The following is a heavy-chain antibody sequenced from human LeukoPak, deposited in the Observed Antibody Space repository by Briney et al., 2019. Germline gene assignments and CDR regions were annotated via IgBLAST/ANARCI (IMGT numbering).Heavy chain of an antibody. CDR2: ITWNSDIK. J-gene: IGHJ6*03. CDR3: ARAPISGSYSQYFYMDV. V-gene: IGHV3-9*01. CDR1: GFSFGDYA. D-gene: IGHD3-10*01. Sequence: GSSLRLSCAASGFSFGDYAMHWVRQAPGKGLEWVSGITWNSDIKAYADAVKGRFTVSRDNAKNSLYLQMNSLRSDDTALYYCARAPISGSYSQYFYMDVWGKGTTVTISS.